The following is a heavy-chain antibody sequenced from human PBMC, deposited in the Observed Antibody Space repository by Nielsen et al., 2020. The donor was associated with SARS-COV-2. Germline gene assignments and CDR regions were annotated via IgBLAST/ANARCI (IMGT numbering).Heavy chain of an antibody. D-gene: IGHD5-12*01. CDR2: ISAYNGNT. Sequence: ASVKVSCKASGYTFTSYGISWVRQAPGQGLEWMGWISAYNGNTNYAQKLQGRVTMTTDTSTSTAYMELRSLRSDDTAVYYCARDPMDIVATVFDAFDIWGQGTMVTVSS. CDR3: ARDPMDIVATVFDAFDI. J-gene: IGHJ3*02. CDR1: GYTFTSYG. V-gene: IGHV1-18*01.